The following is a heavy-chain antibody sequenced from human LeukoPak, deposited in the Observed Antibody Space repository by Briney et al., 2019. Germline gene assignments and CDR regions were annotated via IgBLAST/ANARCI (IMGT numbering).Heavy chain of an antibody. CDR3: AKSLDY. V-gene: IGHV3-7*01. J-gene: IGHJ4*02. CDR2: IKEDGSET. CDR1: GFTFSRSW. Sequence: TGGSLRLSCVASGFTFSRSWMDWVRQAPGKGLEWVANIKEDGSETYYVDSAKGRFTVSRDNAKNSLYLQMDSLRVEDTAIYYCAKSLDYWGQETPVTVSS.